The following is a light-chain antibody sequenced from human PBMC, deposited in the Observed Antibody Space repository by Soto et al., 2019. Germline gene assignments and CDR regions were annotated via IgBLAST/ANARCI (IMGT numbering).Light chain of an antibody. CDR3: SSYSSSSTPDV. J-gene: IGLJ1*01. CDR1: NSDIGGYNY. V-gene: IGLV2-14*01. Sequence: QSVLTQPASVSGSPGQSITISCTGTNSDIGGYNYVSWYQQLPGKAPKLMIYDVNDRPSGVSNRYSGSKSGNTASLTISGRQAEDEADYYCSSYSSSSTPDVFGTGTKLTVL. CDR2: DVN.